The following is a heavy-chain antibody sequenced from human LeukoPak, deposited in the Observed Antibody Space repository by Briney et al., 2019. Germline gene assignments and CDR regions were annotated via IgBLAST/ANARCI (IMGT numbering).Heavy chain of an antibody. CDR2: IYYDGSA. D-gene: IGHD3-10*01. J-gene: IGHJ4*02. CDR3: TKVGLSGLFDY. CDR1: GVSINDFY. V-gene: IGHV4-59*01. Sequence: SETLSLTCTVSGVSINDFYWTWIRQSPGNGLEWIGYIYYDGSADYNPSLKSRVTMSIDTSRSQFSLKLNSVTAADTAVYYCTKVGLSGLFDYWGQGALVTVSS.